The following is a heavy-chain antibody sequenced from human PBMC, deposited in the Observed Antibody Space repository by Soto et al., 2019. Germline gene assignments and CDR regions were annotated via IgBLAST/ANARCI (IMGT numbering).Heavy chain of an antibody. CDR2: ISSSGYI. CDR3: ARDCSGGSCYPGMDV. J-gene: IGHJ6*02. D-gene: IGHD2-15*01. CDR1: GFNFNSYT. V-gene: IGHV3-21*01. Sequence: PGGSLRLSCAASGFNFNSYTINWVRQAPGKRLEWLSSISSSGYIFSTDPVRGRFTISRDNAKNSVYLQINSLRAEDTAVYFCARDCSGGSCYPGMDVWGQGTTVTVSS.